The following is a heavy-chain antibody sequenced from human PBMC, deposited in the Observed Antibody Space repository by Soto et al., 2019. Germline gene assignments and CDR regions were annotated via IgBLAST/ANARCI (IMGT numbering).Heavy chain of an antibody. D-gene: IGHD3-22*01. J-gene: IGHJ4*02. CDR1: GFTFSSYA. CDR2: ISGSGGST. CDR3: AKVGHRMYYDDSSGYSFDY. Sequence: PGGSLRLSCAASGFTFSSYAMSWVRQAPGKGLEWVSAISGSGGSTYYADSVKGRFTISRDNSKNTLYLQMNSLRAEDTAVYYCAKVGHRMYYDDSSGYSFDYWGQGTLVTVYS. V-gene: IGHV3-23*01.